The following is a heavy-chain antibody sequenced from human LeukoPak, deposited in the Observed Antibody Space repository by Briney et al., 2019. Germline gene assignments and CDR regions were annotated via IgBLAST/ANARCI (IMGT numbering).Heavy chain of an antibody. J-gene: IGHJ6*03. Sequence: GGSLRLSCAASGFTFSSFGMHWVRQAPGKGLEWVAFIRYDGSGKYYADSVKGRFTISRDNAKNSLYLQMNSLRAEDTALYFCARDPYSGNYGNYYYYYVDVWGKGTTVTISS. V-gene: IGHV3-30*02. D-gene: IGHD1-26*01. CDR1: GFTFSSFG. CDR2: IRYDGSGK. CDR3: ARDPYSGNYGNYYYYYVDV.